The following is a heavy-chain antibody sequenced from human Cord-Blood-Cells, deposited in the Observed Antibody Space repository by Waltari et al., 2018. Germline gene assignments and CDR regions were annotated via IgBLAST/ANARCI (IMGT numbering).Heavy chain of an antibody. CDR3: ARDRVAAAGTIDY. CDR1: GGSISSGGYY. V-gene: IGHV4-31*03. D-gene: IGHD6-13*01. Sequence: QVQLQESGPGLVKPSQTLSLTCTVSGGSISSGGYYWSWIRQHPGKGLEWVGYIYYSGSTYYNPSLKSRVTISVDTSKNQFSLKLSSVTAADTAVYYCARDRVAAAGTIDYWGQGTLVTVSS. J-gene: IGHJ4*02. CDR2: IYYSGST.